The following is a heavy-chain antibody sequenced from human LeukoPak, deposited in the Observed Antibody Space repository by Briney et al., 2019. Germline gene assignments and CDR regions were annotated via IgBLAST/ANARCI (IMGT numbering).Heavy chain of an antibody. CDR1: GLTFSSFG. V-gene: IGHV3-30*03. J-gene: IGHJ4*02. Sequence: GRSLRLSCAASGLTFSSFGMHWVRQAPGKGLAWEAAISRDGNNNFYADSVKGRFTISRDNSKNTLYLQMNSLRAEDTAVYYCFAGYYDSSGSYFDYWGQGTLATVSS. CDR3: FAGYYDSSGSYFDY. D-gene: IGHD3-22*01. CDR2: ISRDGNNN.